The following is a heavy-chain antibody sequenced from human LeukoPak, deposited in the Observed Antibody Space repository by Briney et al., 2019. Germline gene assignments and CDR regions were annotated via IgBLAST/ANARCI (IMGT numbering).Heavy chain of an antibody. CDR1: GGTFSSYA. J-gene: IGHJ4*02. V-gene: IGHV1-69*13. Sequence: ASVKVSCKASGGTFSSYAISWVRQAPGQGLEWMGGIIPIFGTANYAQKFQGRVTITADESTSTAYMELSSLRSEGTAVYYCARERIAAAGSDYWGQGTLVTVSS. D-gene: IGHD6-13*01. CDR2: IIPIFGTA. CDR3: ARERIAAAGSDY.